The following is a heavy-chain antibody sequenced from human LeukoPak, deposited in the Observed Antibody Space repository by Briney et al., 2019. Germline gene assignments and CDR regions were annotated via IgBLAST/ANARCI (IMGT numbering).Heavy chain of an antibody. CDR2: IYYSGST. D-gene: IGHD6-6*01. Sequence: PSETLSLTCAVYGGSFSGYYWSWIRQPPGKGLEWIGYIYYSGSTNYNPSLKSRVTISVDTSRNQFSLKLSSVTAADTAVYYCARGVEYSSSSGLLWGQGTLVTVSS. V-gene: IGHV4-59*01. CDR1: GGSFSGYY. J-gene: IGHJ4*02. CDR3: ARGVEYSSSSGLL.